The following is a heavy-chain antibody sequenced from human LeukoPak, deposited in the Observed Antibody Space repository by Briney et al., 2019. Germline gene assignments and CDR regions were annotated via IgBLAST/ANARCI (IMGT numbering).Heavy chain of an antibody. D-gene: IGHD2-15*01. CDR1: GGSFSGYY. J-gene: IGHJ5*02. V-gene: IGHV4-34*01. CDR3: ARGQLVYCSGGSCYSKWFDP. Sequence: SETLSLTCAVYGGSFSGYYWSWTRQPPGKGLEWIGEINHSGSTNYNPSLKSRVTISVDTSKNQFSLKLSSVTAADTAVYYCARGQLVYCSGGSCYSKWFDPWGQGTLVTVSS. CDR2: INHSGST.